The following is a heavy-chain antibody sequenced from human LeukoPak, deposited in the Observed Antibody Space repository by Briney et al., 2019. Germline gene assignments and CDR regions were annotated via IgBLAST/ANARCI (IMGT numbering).Heavy chain of an antibody. CDR2: IYYSGST. Sequence: PSETLSLTCTVSGGSISSYYWSWIRQPPGKGLEWIGYIYYSGSTNYNPSLKSRVTISVDTSKNQFSLKLSSVTAADTAVYYCARGLPQDYWGQGTLVTVSS. V-gene: IGHV4-59*01. CDR1: GGSISSYY. CDR3: ARGLPQDY. J-gene: IGHJ4*02.